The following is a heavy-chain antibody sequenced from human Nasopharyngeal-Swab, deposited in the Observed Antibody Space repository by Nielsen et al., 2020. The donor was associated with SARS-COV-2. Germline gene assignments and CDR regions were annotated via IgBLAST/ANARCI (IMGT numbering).Heavy chain of an antibody. Sequence: GESLKISCKGSGYSFSNYWIGWVRQMPGKGLEWMGIIYPGDSDTRKSPSFQGQVTISADKSISTAYLQWSSLKTSDTVMYYCARQYDILTGPFRGAFDIWGQGTMVTVSS. CDR2: IYPGDSDT. J-gene: IGHJ3*02. V-gene: IGHV5-51*01. CDR3: ARQYDILTGPFRGAFDI. D-gene: IGHD3-9*01. CDR1: GYSFSNYW.